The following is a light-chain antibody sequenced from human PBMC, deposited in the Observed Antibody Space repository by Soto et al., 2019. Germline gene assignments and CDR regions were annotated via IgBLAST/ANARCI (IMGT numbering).Light chain of an antibody. CDR1: QSVSNS. CDR2: EAS. Sequence: PGERATLSCRASQSVSNSLAWYQQRPGQAPRLLIYEASKRATGIPASFSGSGSGTDFTLTISSLESEDFAVYYCQQRSTWPWTFGQGTNLQI. J-gene: IGKJ2*02. V-gene: IGKV3-11*01. CDR3: QQRSTWPWT.